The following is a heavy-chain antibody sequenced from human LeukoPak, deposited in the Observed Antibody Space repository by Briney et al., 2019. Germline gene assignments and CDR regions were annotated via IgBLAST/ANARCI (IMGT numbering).Heavy chain of an antibody. CDR1: GDSMSNYY. Sequence: PSETLSLTCTVSGDSMSNYYWSWTRQPPGKGLEWIGFVYYSGSTNYNPSLKSRVTISIDTSKNQFSLKLSSVTPVDTAVYYCARDRQLERRGLDYWGQGALVTVSS. D-gene: IGHD1-1*01. CDR2: VYYSGST. CDR3: ARDRQLERRGLDY. J-gene: IGHJ4*02. V-gene: IGHV4-59*01.